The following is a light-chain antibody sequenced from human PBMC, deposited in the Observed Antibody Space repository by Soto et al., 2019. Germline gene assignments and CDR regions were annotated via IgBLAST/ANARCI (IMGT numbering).Light chain of an antibody. CDR1: QSVLYSSNNKNY. Sequence: DIVMTQSPDSLAVSLGERATIDCKSSQSVLYSSNNKNYLAWYQQKPGQTPRLIIYGASGRADGIPHRFSGSGFGTDFTLTISKVEPEDFAVYYCQQYGTPRSVTFGQATRLEV. J-gene: IGKJ5*01. V-gene: IGKV4-1*01. CDR2: GAS. CDR3: QQYGTPRSVT.